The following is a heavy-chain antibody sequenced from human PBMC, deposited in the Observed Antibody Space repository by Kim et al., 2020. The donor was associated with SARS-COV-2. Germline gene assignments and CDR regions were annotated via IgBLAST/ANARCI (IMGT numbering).Heavy chain of an antibody. Sequence: SETLSLTCTVSGGSISSSSYYWGWIRQPPGKGLEWIGSIYYSGSTYYNPSLKSRVTISVDTSKNQFSLKLSSVTAADTAVYYCARRGATMVRGVITQYNWFDPWGQGTLVTVSS. CDR3: ARRGATMVRGVITQYNWFDP. CDR1: GGSISSSSYY. CDR2: IYYSGST. D-gene: IGHD3-10*01. V-gene: IGHV4-39*07. J-gene: IGHJ5*02.